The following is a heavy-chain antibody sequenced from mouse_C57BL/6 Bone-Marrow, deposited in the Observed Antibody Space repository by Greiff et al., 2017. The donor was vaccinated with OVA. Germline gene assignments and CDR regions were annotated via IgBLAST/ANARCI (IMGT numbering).Heavy chain of an antibody. CDR3: ARSRFTTVVATDWYFDV. CDR1: GYTFTDYY. V-gene: IGHV1-75*01. CDR2: IFPGSGST. Sequence: QVQLQQSGPELVKPGASVKISCKASGYTFTDYYINWVKQRPGQGLEWIGWIFPGSGSTYYNEKFKGKATLTVDKSSSTAYMLLSSLTSEDSAVYFCARSRFTTVVATDWYFDVWGTGTTVTVSS. D-gene: IGHD1-1*01. J-gene: IGHJ1*03.